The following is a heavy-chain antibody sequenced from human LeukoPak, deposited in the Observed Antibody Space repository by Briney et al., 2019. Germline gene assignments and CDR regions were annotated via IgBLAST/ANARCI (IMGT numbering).Heavy chain of an antibody. CDR2: INPSGGST. CDR1: GYTFTSYY. Sequence: GASVKVSCKASGYTFTSYYMHWVRQAPGQGLEWMGIINPSGGSTSYAQKFQGRVTMTRDTSISTAYMELSRLRSDDTAVYYCAREVRAPLYLYSYGTGWFDPWGQGTLVTVSS. J-gene: IGHJ5*02. CDR3: AREVRAPLYLYSYGTGWFDP. D-gene: IGHD5-18*01. V-gene: IGHV1-46*01.